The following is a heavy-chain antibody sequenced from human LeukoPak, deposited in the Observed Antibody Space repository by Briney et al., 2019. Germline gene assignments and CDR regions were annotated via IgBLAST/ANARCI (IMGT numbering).Heavy chain of an antibody. CDR3: ARDRGLPFYYYGMDV. Sequence: SQTLSLSCAVSGGSISSGGYSWSWIRQPPGKGLEWIGYIYHSGSTYYNPSLKSRVTISVDRSKNQFSLKLSSVTAADTAVYYCARDRGLPFYYYGMDVWGQGTTVTVSS. J-gene: IGHJ6*02. D-gene: IGHD4-17*01. CDR1: GGSISSGGYS. V-gene: IGHV4-30-2*01. CDR2: IYHSGST.